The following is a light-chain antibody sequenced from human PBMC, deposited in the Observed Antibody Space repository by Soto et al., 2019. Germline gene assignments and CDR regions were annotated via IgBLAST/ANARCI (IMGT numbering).Light chain of an antibody. J-gene: IGLJ1*01. V-gene: IGLV1-40*01. CDR1: SSNIGGGYD. Sequence: QSVLAQPPSVSGAPGQRVTISCTGSSSNIGGGYDVHWFQQLPGAAPKLLFYGKNNRPSGVPDSFSGSKSGTSASLAITGLQTDDEADYYCQSYDSSLSGYVFGTGTKLTVL. CDR2: GKN. CDR3: QSYDSSLSGYV.